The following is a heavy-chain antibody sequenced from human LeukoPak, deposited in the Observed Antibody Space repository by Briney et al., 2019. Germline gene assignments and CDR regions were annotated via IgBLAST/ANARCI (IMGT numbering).Heavy chain of an antibody. V-gene: IGHV1-8*01. CDR2: MNPNSGNT. J-gene: IGHJ5*02. Sequence: GASVKVSCKASGYTFTSYDINWVRQATGQGLEWMGWMNPNSGNTGYAQKFQGRVTMTRNTSISTAYMELGSLRSEDTAVYYCARLRMVTNWFDPWGQGTLVTVSS. D-gene: IGHD5-18*01. CDR1: GYTFTSYD. CDR3: ARLRMVTNWFDP.